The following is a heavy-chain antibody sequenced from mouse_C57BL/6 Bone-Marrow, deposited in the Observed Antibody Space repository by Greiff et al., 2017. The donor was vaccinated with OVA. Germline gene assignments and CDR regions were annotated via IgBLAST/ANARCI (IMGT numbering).Heavy chain of an antibody. D-gene: IGHD1-1*01. CDR1: GFNIKDYY. CDR2: IDPEDGDP. V-gene: IGHV14-1*01. Sequence: EVQLQQSGAELVRPGASVKLSCTASGFNIKDYYMHWVKQRPEQGLEWIGRIDPEDGDPEYAPKFQGKATMTADTSSNTAYLQLSSLTSEDTAVYYCTTDYYGSSGAMDYWGQGTSVTVSS. CDR3: TTDYYGSSGAMDY. J-gene: IGHJ4*01.